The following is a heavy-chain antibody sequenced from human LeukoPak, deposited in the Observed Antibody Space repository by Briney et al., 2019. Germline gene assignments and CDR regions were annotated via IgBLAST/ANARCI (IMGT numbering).Heavy chain of an antibody. CDR1: GFTVSNKY. CDR3: ARDRGVGTNLGFDY. Sequence: PGGSLRLSCAASGFTVSNKYMSWVRQAPGKGLEWVSVIYSGGSTYYADPVKGRFTISRDNSKNTIYLQMNSLRAEDTAVYYCARDRGVGTNLGFDYWGQGTLVTVSS. CDR2: IYSGGST. J-gene: IGHJ4*02. D-gene: IGHD1-26*01. V-gene: IGHV3-53*01.